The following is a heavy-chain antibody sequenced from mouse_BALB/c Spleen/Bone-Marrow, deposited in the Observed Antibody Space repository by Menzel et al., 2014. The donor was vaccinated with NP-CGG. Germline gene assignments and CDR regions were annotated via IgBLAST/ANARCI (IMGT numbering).Heavy chain of an antibody. CDR3: ARCYRYDY. J-gene: IGHJ2*01. CDR2: IDPANGNT. Sequence: EAQVVESGAELVKPGASVKLSCTASGFNIKDTYMHWVKQRPEQGLEWIGRIDPANGNTKYDPKFKGKATFTADTSSNTAYMQLSSLTSEDSAVYYCARCYRYDYWGQGTTLTVSS. D-gene: IGHD2-14*01. V-gene: IGHV14-3*02. CDR1: GFNIKDTY.